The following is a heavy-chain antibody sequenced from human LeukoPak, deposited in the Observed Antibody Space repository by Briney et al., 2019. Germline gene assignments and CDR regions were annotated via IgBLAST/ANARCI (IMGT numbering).Heavy chain of an antibody. V-gene: IGHV4-61*02. Sequence: SETLSLTCTVSGGSISSGSYYWRWIRQPAGKGLEWIGRIYTSGSTNYNPSLKSRVTISVDTSKNQFSLKLSSVTAADTAVYYCARGDDYGDYRFGHDYWGQGTLVTVSS. J-gene: IGHJ4*02. CDR1: GGSISSGSYY. CDR3: ARGDDYGDYRFGHDY. D-gene: IGHD4-17*01. CDR2: IYTSGST.